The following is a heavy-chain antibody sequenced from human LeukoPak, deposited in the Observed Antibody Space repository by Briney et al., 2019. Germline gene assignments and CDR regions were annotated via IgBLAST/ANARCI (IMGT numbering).Heavy chain of an antibody. D-gene: IGHD1-7*01. J-gene: IGHJ5*02. CDR1: GGSFSGYY. V-gene: IGHV4-34*01. CDR2: INHSGST. Sequence: PSETLSLTCAVYGGSFSGYYWSWIRQPPGKGLEWIGEINHSGSTNYNPSLKSRVTISVDTSKNQFSLKLSSVTAADTAVYYCARSGWNYGRYNWFDPWGQGTLVTVSS. CDR3: ARSGWNYGRYNWFDP.